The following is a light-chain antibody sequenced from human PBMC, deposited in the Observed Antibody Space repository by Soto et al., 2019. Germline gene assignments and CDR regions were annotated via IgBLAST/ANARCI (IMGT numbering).Light chain of an antibody. J-gene: IGKJ5*01. CDR1: QSISGY. CDR2: TAS. CDR3: QQGYTTPIT. Sequence: DIPLTQSQPCLSASFLEGANMXGWASQSISGYLNWYQQRPGRAPKLLIYTASSLQSGVSSRFSGSGSGTDFTLTISSLQPEDFATYHCQQGYTTPITFGQGT. V-gene: IGKV1-39*01.